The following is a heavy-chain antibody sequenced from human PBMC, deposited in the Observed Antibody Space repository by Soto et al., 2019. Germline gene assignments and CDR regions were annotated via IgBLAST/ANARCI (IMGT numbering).Heavy chain of an antibody. CDR2: ISAYNGNT. CDR3: ARDAPYYYDSSGYYLH. D-gene: IGHD3-22*01. J-gene: IGHJ3*01. V-gene: IGHV1-18*01. Sequence: ASVKVSCKASGYTFASDGISWVRQAPGQGLEWIGCISAYNGNTNYAQKLQGRVTMTTDTSTSTAYMELRSLRSDDTAVYYCARDAPYYYDSSGYYLHWGQGTMVTVSS. CDR1: GYTFASDG.